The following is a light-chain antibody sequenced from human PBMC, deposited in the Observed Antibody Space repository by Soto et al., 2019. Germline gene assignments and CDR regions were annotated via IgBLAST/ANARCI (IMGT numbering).Light chain of an antibody. V-gene: IGKV3-15*01. CDR1: QSIRSN. J-gene: IGKJ1*01. Sequence: EIVMMQSPDTLSVSPGEGATLSCRVSQSIRSNLAWYQQRPGQAPRLLMYGASTRADGIPARFTGSGSGTEFTLTISSLQSEDFAVYYCQQYHIWPPWTSGQGTKVELK. CDR3: QQYHIWPPWT. CDR2: GAS.